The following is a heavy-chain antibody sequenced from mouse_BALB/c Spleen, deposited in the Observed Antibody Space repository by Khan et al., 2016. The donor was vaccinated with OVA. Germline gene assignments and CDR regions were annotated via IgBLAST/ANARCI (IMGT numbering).Heavy chain of an antibody. CDR1: GFSLSSYN. CDR2: IWSGGSP. D-gene: IGHD1-1*01. V-gene: IGHV2-6-4*01. Sequence: QVQLKESGPGLVAPSQSLSITCTVSGFSLSSYNVHWIRQPPGKGLEWMGMIWSGGSPDYNSAVKSRLSISQDNSNSQVFLKLTSLLTHDTAMYYGARAYGSSLGYYAMDYWGQGTSVTVSS. CDR3: ARAYGSSLGYYAMDY. J-gene: IGHJ4*01.